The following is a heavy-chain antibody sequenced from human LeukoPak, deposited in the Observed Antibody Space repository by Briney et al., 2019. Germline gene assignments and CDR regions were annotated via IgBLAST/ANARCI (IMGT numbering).Heavy chain of an antibody. CDR2: ISYDGSNK. D-gene: IGHD4-23*01. CDR1: GFTFSNYY. V-gene: IGHV3-30*03. Sequence: PGGSLRLSCAASGFTFSNYYMHWVRQAPGKGLEWVAVISYDGSNKYYADSVKGRFTISRDNSKNTLYLQMNSLRAEDTAVYYCAAPGGYGGNDYYYGMDVRGQGTTVTVSS. J-gene: IGHJ6*02. CDR3: AAPGGYGGNDYYYGMDV.